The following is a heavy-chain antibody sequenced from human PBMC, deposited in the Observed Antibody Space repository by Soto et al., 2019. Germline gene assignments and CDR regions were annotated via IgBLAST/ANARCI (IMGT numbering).Heavy chain of an antibody. CDR2: INPNSGGT. J-gene: IGHJ6*02. V-gene: IGHV1-2*04. D-gene: IGHD2-21*01. CDR1: GYTFTGYY. CDR3: ARVIGEGSESQNDYCGMDA. Sequence: ASVKVSCKASGYTFTGYYVHWVRQAPGQGLEWMGWINPNSGGTNYAQKFQGWVTMTRDTSISTAYMELSRLRSDDTAVYYCARVIGEGSESQNDYCGMDAWGPATMVTVSS.